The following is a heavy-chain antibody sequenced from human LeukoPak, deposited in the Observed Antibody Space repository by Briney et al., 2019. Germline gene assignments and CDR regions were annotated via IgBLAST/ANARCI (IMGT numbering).Heavy chain of an antibody. CDR3: ARAPRSSWYDGWFDP. CDR2: INPNSGGT. V-gene: IGHV1-2*02. CDR1: GYTFSDYY. J-gene: IGHJ5*02. Sequence: ASVKVSCKASGYTFSDYYMHWVRQAPGQGLEWMGWINPNSGGTNYAQKFQGRVTMTRDTSISTAYMELSRLRSDDTAVYYRARAPRSSWYDGWFDPWGQGTLVTVSS. D-gene: IGHD6-13*01.